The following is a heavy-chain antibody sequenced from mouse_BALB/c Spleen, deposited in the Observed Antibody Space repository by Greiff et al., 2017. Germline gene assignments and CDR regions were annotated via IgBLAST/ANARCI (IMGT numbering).Heavy chain of an antibody. J-gene: IGHJ4*01. Sequence: VQLQQSGAELMKPGASVKISCKATGYTFSSYWIEWVKQRPGHGLEWIGEILPGSGSTNYNEKFKGKATFTADTSSNTAYMQLSSLTSEDSAVYYCARGSITTGAMDYWGQGTSVTVSS. CDR2: ILPGSGST. V-gene: IGHV1-9*01. D-gene: IGHD1-2*01. CDR1: GYTFSSYW. CDR3: ARGSITTGAMDY.